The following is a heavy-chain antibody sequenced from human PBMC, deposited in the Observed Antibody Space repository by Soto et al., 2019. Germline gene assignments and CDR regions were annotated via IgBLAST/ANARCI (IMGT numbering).Heavy chain of an antibody. CDR3: ARPFKGQYEYFQH. D-gene: IGHD4-4*01. V-gene: IGHV5-51*01. CDR1: GYSFTSYW. J-gene: IGHJ1*01. CDR2: IYPGDSDT. Sequence: GESLKISCKGSGYSFTSYWIGWVRQMPEKGLEWMGIIYPGDSDTRYSPSFQGQVTISADKSISTAYLQWSSLKASDTAMYYCARPFKGQYEYFQHWGQGTLVTVSS.